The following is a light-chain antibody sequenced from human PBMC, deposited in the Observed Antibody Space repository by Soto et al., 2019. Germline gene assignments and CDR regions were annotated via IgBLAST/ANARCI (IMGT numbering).Light chain of an antibody. CDR1: QSVGSNS. J-gene: IGKJ1*01. Sequence: EVVLTQSPGTLSLSPGERATLSCRASQSVGSNSLAWYQQKPGQAPRLLNYGSSSRATGIPDRFSGSGSGTDFTLTVSRLEPEDFAVYYCQQYGSSPRTFGQGTKVDIK. CDR3: QQYGSSPRT. CDR2: GSS. V-gene: IGKV3-20*01.